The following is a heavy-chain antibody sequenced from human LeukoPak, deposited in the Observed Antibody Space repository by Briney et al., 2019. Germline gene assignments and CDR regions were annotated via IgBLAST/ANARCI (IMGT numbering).Heavy chain of an antibody. J-gene: IGHJ5*02. V-gene: IGHV1-18*04. CDR2: ISAYNGNT. CDR3: ARAGAVAGANTPHNWFDP. Sequence: ASVKVSCKASGYTFTGYYMHWVRQAPGQGLEWMGWISAYNGNTNYAQKLQGRVTMTTDTSTSTAYMELRSLRSDDTAVYYCARAGAVAGANTPHNWFDPGAREPWSPSPQ. D-gene: IGHD6-19*01. CDR1: GYTFTGYY.